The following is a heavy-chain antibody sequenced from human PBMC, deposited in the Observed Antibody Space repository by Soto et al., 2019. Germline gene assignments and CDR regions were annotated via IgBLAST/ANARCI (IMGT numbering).Heavy chain of an antibody. V-gene: IGHV4-59*01. CDR3: ARRVVLGFNPYYYYYMDV. CDR1: GGSISSYY. J-gene: IGHJ6*03. CDR2: IYYSGST. Sequence: SETLSLTCTVSGGSISSYYWSWIRQPPGKGLEWIGYIYYSGSTNYNPSLKSRVTISVDTSKNQFSRKLSSVTAADTAVYYCARRVVLGFNPYYYYYMDVWGKGTTVTVSS. D-gene: IGHD3-10*01.